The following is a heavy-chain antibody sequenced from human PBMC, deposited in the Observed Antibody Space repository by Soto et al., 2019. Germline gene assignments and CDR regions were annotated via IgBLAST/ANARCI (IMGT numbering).Heavy chain of an antibody. CDR1: GGTFSSYA. CDR3: ASGAKELFCSSSRWYHQATIFGVVGGMGV. CDR2: IIPIFGTA. D-gene: IGHD3-3*01. V-gene: IGHV1-69*13. Sequence: GASVKVSCKASGGTFSSYAISWVRQAPGQGLEWMGEIIPIFGTANYAQKFQGRVTITADESTSTAYMELSILTSEDTALYYCASGAKELFCSSSRWYHQATIFGVVGGMGVWGKGTPVTVSS. J-gene: IGHJ6*04.